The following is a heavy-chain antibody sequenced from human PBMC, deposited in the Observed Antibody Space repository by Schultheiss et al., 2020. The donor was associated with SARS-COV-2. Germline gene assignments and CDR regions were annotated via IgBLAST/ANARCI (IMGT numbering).Heavy chain of an antibody. CDR3: AREGGNSSGSFDY. V-gene: IGHV3-66*01. D-gene: IGHD3-10*01. Sequence: GESLKISCAASGFTVSSNYMSWVRQAPGKGLEWVSVIYSGGSTYYADSVKGRFTISRDNSKNTMYLQMNSLRAEDTAVYYCAREGGNSSGSFDYWGQGALVTVSS. J-gene: IGHJ4*02. CDR1: GFTVSSNY. CDR2: IYSGGST.